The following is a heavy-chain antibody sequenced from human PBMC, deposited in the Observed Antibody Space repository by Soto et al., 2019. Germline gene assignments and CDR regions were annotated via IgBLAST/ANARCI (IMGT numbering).Heavy chain of an antibody. V-gene: IGHV3-7*05. Sequence: EVRLAQSGGGLVQPGGSLRLSCSGSGLPFSSYRMSWVRQAPGKGLGWVANINQDGSEIDYVESVRGRFTVSRDNAENSVHLQMNGLGAEDTAVYYCARGYYDLWDVYNGFDMWGQGTTVIVSS. J-gene: IGHJ3*02. CDR2: INQDGSEI. CDR1: GLPFSSYR. D-gene: IGHD3-3*01. CDR3: ARGYYDLWDVYNGFDM.